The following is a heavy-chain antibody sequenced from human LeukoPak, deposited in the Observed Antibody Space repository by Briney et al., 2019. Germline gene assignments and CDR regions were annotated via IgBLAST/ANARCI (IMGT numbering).Heavy chain of an antibody. V-gene: IGHV3-30-3*01. Sequence: GGSLRLSCAASGFTFSSYAMHWVHQAPGKGLERVAVISYDGSNKYYAEFVKGRFTIYRNNAKNTLYLQMNSLRAEDTAVYYCARTAGYSSGWSHYYYYGMDVWGQGTTVTVSS. D-gene: IGHD6-19*01. CDR3: ARTAGYSSGWSHYYYYGMDV. CDR2: ISYDGSNK. J-gene: IGHJ6*02. CDR1: GFTFSSYA.